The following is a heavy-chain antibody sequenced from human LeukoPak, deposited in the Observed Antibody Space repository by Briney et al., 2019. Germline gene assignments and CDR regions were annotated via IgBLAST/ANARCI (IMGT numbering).Heavy chain of an antibody. J-gene: IGHJ4*02. CDR2: LTSDGRST. V-gene: IGHV3-74*01. CDR1: GFTFSDYW. Sequence: GGSLRLSCAASGFTFSDYWMHWVRQAPGKGLVWVSRLTSDGRSTSYADSVNGRFTMSRDNPKNTLFLQMNSLRDEDTAVYYCARGASTYSDYWGRGTPVTVSS. CDR3: ARGASTYSDY.